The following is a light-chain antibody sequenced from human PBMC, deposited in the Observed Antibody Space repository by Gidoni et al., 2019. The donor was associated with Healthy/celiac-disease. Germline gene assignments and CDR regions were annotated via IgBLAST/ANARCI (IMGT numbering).Light chain of an antibody. J-gene: IGKJ3*01. CDR3: QQYGSSPLT. CDR1: QRVRSCY. CDR2: GAS. Sequence: LVLTPSPGTLSLSPGERATLSCRASQRVRSCYLAWYQQKPGQAPRLLIYGASSRAAGIPDRFSGSGSGTDFILTISRLEPEDFAVYNCQQYGSSPLTFGPGTKVDIK. V-gene: IGKV3-20*01.